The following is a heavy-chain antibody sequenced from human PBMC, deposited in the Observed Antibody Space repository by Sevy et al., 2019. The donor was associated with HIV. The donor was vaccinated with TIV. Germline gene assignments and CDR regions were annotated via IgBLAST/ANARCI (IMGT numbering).Heavy chain of an antibody. CDR3: ARCKMATITIEAFDI. CDR1: GFTFSSYE. J-gene: IGHJ3*02. Sequence: GGSLRLSCAASGFTFSSYEMNWVRQAPGKGLEWVSYIGSSGSTIYYADSVKGRCTISRDNAKNSLYLQMNSLRAEDTAVYYCARCKMATITIEAFDIWGQGTMVTVS. D-gene: IGHD5-12*01. CDR2: IGSSGSTI. V-gene: IGHV3-48*03.